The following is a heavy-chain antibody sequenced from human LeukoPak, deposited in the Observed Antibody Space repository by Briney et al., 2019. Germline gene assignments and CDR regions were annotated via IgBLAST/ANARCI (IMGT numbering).Heavy chain of an antibody. D-gene: IGHD3-22*01. V-gene: IGHV4-59*08. CDR2: SHGNGDT. Sequence: SETLSLTCTVSGGSISSFYWSWIRQPPGMGLEWIGYSHGNGDTNYNPSLKSRVTISVDTSKNQCSLKLTSVTAADTAVYYCAGHRAYDSGTYYRWFDPWGSGTLVTVSS. J-gene: IGHJ5*02. CDR3: AGHRAYDSGTYYRWFDP. CDR1: GGSISSFY.